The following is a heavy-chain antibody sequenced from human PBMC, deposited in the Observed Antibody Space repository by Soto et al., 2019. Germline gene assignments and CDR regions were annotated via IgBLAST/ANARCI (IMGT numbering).Heavy chain of an antibody. D-gene: IGHD3-22*01. Sequence: SETLSLTCTVSGGSISSYYWSWIRQPPGKGLEWIGYIYYSGSTYYNPSLKSRVTMSVDTPKNQFSLKLSSVTAADTAVYFCARLRHDSRGYYWFDPWGQGTQVTVSS. CDR2: IYYSGST. J-gene: IGHJ5*02. CDR1: GGSISSYY. CDR3: ARLRHDSRGYYWFDP. V-gene: IGHV4-59*04.